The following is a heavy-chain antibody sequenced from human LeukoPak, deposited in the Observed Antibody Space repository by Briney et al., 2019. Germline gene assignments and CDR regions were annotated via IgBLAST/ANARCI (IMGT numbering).Heavy chain of an antibody. V-gene: IGHV3-21*01. CDR1: GFTFSSYS. J-gene: IGHJ4*02. CDR2: ISSSSSYI. Sequence: PGGSLRLSCAASGFTFSSYSMNWVRQAPGKGLEWVSSISSSSSYIYYADSVKGRFTISRDNSKNTLYLQMNSLRAEDTAVYYCATRPGVTTFHWGQGTLVTVSS. D-gene: IGHD4-17*01. CDR3: ATRPGVTTFH.